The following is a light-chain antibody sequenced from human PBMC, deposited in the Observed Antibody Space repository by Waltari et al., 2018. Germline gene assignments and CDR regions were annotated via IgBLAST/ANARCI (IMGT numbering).Light chain of an antibody. V-gene: IGKV3-11*01. CDR2: DAS. CDR1: QSVSSY. CDR3: QQRSNWPLT. Sequence: EIVLTQSPATLSLSPGERATLPCRASQSVSSYLAWYRHKPGQAPRLLIYDASNRAAGIPARFGGSGSGTDFTLTISSLEPEYFAVYYCQQRSNWPLTFGGGTKVEIK. J-gene: IGKJ4*01.